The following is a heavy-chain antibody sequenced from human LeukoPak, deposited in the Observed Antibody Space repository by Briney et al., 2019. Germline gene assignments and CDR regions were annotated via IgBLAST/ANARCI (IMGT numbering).Heavy chain of an antibody. V-gene: IGHV4-39*07. CDR3: ARVTGYVIEDYFDY. J-gene: IGHJ4*02. D-gene: IGHD3-22*01. Sequence: NPSETLALTCTVSGGSISSSSYYWGWIRQPPGKGLEWIGSIYYSGSTYYNPSLKSRVTISVDTSKNQFSLKLRSVTAADTAVYYCARVTGYVIEDYFDYWGQGTLGTASS. CDR1: GGSISSSSYY. CDR2: IYYSGST.